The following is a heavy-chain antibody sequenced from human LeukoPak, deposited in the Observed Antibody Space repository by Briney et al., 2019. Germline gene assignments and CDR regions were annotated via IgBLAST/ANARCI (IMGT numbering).Heavy chain of an antibody. J-gene: IGHJ4*02. CDR2: IYYSGST. Sequence: SETLSLTCTVSGGSISSGDYYWSWIRQPPGKGLEWIGYIYYSGSTYYNPSLKSRVTISVDTSKNQFSLKLSSVTAADTAVYYCARETAAIVATEWFDYWGQGTLVTVSS. V-gene: IGHV4-30-4*01. D-gene: IGHD5-12*01. CDR1: GGSISSGDYY. CDR3: ARETAAIVATEWFDY.